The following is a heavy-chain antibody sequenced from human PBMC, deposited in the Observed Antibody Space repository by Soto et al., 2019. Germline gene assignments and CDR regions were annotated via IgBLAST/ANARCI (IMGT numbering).Heavy chain of an antibody. J-gene: IGHJ4*02. D-gene: IGHD3-22*01. CDR2: IYHSGTT. CDR3: AWQRGYYVDY. CDR1: GGSIRSGNW. V-gene: IGHV4-4*02. Sequence: QVQLQESGPGLVEPSGTLSLTCAVSGGSIRSGNWWSWVRQPPGKGLEWIGEIYHSGTTNHNPSLKSRVTISVDKSKNQFSLKLTSVAAADTAVYYCAWQRGYYVDYWGQGTLVTVSS.